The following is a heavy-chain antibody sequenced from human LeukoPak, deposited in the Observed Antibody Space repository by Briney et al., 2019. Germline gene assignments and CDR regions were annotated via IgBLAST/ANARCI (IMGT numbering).Heavy chain of an antibody. CDR3: ARDDHRGDTAMEYFQH. D-gene: IGHD5-18*01. J-gene: IGHJ1*01. Sequence: ASVKVSCKASGGTFSSYAISWVRQAPGQGLEWMGGIIPIFGTANYAQKFQGRVTITTDESTSTAYMELSSLRSEDTAVYYCARDDHRGDTAMEYFQHWGQGTLVTVSS. V-gene: IGHV1-69*05. CDR1: GGTFSSYA. CDR2: IIPIFGTA.